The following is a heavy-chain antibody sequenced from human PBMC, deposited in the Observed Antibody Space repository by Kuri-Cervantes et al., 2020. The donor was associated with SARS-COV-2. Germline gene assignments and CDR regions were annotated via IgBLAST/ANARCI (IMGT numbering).Heavy chain of an antibody. Sequence: GGSLRLSCAASGFTFDDYAMHWVRQAPGKGLEWVSGISWNSGSIGYADSVKGRFTISRDNAKNSLYLQMNSLRAEDTALYYCAKDRMAQGVIRGTAFDPWGQGTLVTVSS. CDR1: GFTFDDYA. CDR2: ISWNSGSI. D-gene: IGHD3-10*01. V-gene: IGHV3-9*01. J-gene: IGHJ5*02. CDR3: AKDRMAQGVIRGTAFDP.